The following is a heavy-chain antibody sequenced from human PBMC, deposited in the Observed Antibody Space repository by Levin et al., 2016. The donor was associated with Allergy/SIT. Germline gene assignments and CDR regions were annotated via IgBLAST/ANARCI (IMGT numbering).Heavy chain of an antibody. Sequence: VRQMPGKGLEWMGIIYPADSDTRYSPSFQGQVTISADKSISTAYLQWSSLKASDTAMYYCARRHWGNWYTWFDPWGQGTLVTVSS. J-gene: IGHJ5*02. CDR3: ARRHWGNWYTWFDP. V-gene: IGHV5-51*01. D-gene: IGHD3-16*01. CDR2: IYPADSDT.